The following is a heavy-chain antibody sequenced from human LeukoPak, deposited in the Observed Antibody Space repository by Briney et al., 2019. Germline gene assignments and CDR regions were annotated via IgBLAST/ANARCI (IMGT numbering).Heavy chain of an antibody. Sequence: SETLSLACAVYGGSFSGYYWSWIRQPPGKGLEWIGEINHSGSTNYNPSLKSRVTISVDTSKNQFSLKLSSVTAADTAVYYCAREEALGSGSFDYWGQGTLVTVSS. CDR2: INHSGST. J-gene: IGHJ4*02. V-gene: IGHV4-34*01. CDR1: GGSFSGYY. D-gene: IGHD1-26*01. CDR3: AREEALGSGSFDY.